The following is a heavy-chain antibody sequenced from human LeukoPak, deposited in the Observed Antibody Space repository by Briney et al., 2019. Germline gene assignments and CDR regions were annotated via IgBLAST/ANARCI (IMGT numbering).Heavy chain of an antibody. D-gene: IGHD3-3*01. CDR1: GFTFSSYD. CDR2: IGTAGDT. CDR3: ARENFWSGYRSKAFDY. Sequence: GGSLRLSCAASGFTFSSYDMHWVRQATGKGLEWVSAIGTAGDTYYPGSVKGRFTISRENAKNSLYLQMNSLRAGDTAVYYCARENFWSGYRSKAFDYWGQGTLVTVSS. V-gene: IGHV3-13*01. J-gene: IGHJ4*02.